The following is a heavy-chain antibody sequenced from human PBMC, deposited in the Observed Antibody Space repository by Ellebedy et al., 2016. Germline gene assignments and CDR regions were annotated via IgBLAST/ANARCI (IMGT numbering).Heavy chain of an antibody. CDR2: IFYSGST. V-gene: IGHV4-39*07. Sequence: SETLSLTCTVSGDSISSSIYYWGWIRQPPGKGLEWIGSIFYSGSTYYNPSLRSRVTISGDTAKNQLSLKLSSVTAADTAMYYCARERESSTWDFYWFDPWGQGALVTVSS. D-gene: IGHD3-3*01. J-gene: IGHJ5*02. CDR1: GDSISSSIYY. CDR3: ARERESSTWDFYWFDP.